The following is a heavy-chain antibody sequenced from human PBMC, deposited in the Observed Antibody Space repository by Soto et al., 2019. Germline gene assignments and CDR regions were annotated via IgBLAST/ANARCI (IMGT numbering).Heavy chain of an antibody. J-gene: IGHJ4*02. D-gene: IGHD4-17*01. Sequence: SVKVSCKASGGTFSSYAISWVRQAPGQGLEWMGGIIPIFGTANYAQKFQGRVTITADKSTSTAYMELSSLRSEDTAVYYCARDRARLPTVNTYLWYWGQGTLVTVSS. CDR2: IIPIFGTA. CDR1: GGTFSSYA. V-gene: IGHV1-69*06. CDR3: ARDRARLPTVNTYLWY.